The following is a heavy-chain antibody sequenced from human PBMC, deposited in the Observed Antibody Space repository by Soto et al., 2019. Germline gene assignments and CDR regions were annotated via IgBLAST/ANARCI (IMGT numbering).Heavy chain of an antibody. CDR3: VRDPYGASFDY. CDR2: IKQDGSEK. Sequence: EVQLVESGGGLVQPGGSLRLSCAASGFTFSSFWLSWVRQTPGKGLEWVANIKQDGSEKYYVDSVKGRFTISRDNAKNSLYLQMNSLRAEDTAVYYCVRDPYGASFDYWGQGTLVTVSS. D-gene: IGHD4-17*01. CDR1: GFTFSSFW. V-gene: IGHV3-7*01. J-gene: IGHJ4*02.